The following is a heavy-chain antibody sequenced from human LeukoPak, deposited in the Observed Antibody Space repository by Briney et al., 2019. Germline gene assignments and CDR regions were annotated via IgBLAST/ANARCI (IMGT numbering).Heavy chain of an antibody. CDR1: GGSISSYY. CDR3: ARTYSSRGPYYYGMDV. CDR2: IYYSGST. D-gene: IGHD6-13*01. V-gene: IGHV4-59*01. J-gene: IGHJ6*02. Sequence: SETLSLTCTVSGGSISSYYWSWIRQPPGKGLEWIGYIYYSGSTNYNPSLKSRVTISVDTSKNQFSLTLSSVTAADTAVYYCARTYSSRGPYYYGMDVWGQGTTVTVSS.